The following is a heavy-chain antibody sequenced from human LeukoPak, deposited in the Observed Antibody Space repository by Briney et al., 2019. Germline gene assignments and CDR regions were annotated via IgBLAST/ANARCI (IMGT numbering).Heavy chain of an antibody. V-gene: IGHV4-34*01. J-gene: IGHJ3*01. CDR3: AKVYSSSSRDSFDV. Sequence: SETLSLTCAVYGVFFSGYYWSWIRQSPGKGLEWIGEINHGGGTNCNTSLESRVTMSVDTSKSQFTLKLNSVTAADTAVYYCAKVYSSSSRDSFDVWGPGTMVIVSS. D-gene: IGHD6-6*01. CDR2: INHGGGT. CDR1: GVFFSGYY.